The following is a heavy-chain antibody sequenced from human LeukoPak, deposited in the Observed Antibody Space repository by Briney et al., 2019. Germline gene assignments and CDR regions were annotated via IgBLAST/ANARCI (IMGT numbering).Heavy chain of an antibody. CDR3: ERGAGWYNY. V-gene: IGHV4-59*01. CDR1: GGSISDDY. J-gene: IGHJ4*02. D-gene: IGHD6-19*01. CDR2: IHYSGTT. Sequence: SETLSLTCTVSGGSISDDYWSWLRQPPAEGLEWIAYIHYSGTTNYNPSLKRRVTISIDRSKKQFSLKVSSVTAADTAVYYCERGAGWYNYWGQGTLVTVSS.